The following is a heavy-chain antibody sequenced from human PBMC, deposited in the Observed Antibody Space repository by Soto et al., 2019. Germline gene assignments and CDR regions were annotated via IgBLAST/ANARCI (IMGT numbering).Heavy chain of an antibody. Sequence: SETLSLTCAVYGGSFSGYYWSWIRQPPGKGLEWIGEIDHSGSTNYNPSLKSRVTISVDTSKNQFSLKLSSVTAADTAVYYCARLMGYYYCYGMDVWGQGTTVTVS. V-gene: IGHV4-34*01. D-gene: IGHD3-16*01. CDR3: ARLMGYYYCYGMDV. J-gene: IGHJ6*02. CDR2: IDHSGST. CDR1: GGSFSGYY.